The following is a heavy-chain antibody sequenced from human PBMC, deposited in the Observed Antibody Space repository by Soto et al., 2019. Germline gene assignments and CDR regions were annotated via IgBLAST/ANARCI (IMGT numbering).Heavy chain of an antibody. CDR1: GGSFSGYY. CDR3: ARRISKVANYYDSSGYYCPSFDY. CDR2: INHSGST. J-gene: IGHJ4*02. D-gene: IGHD3-22*01. Sequence: SETLSLTCAVYGGSFSGYYWSWIRQPPGKGLEWIGEINHSGSTNYNPSLKSRVTISVDTSKNQFSLKLSSVTAADTAVYYCARRISKVANYYDSSGYYCPSFDYWGQGTLVTVSS. V-gene: IGHV4-34*01.